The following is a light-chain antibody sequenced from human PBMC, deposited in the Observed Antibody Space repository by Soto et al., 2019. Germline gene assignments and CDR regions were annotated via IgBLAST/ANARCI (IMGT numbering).Light chain of an antibody. Sequence: ETVLTQSPATLSVSPGERATLSCRASQSVRSNLAWYQQKPGQAPRLLIYDASNRATGIPARFSGSGSGTDFTLTISSLEPEDFAVYYCQQRSNWPPLTFGGGTKVDIK. CDR2: DAS. V-gene: IGKV3-11*01. J-gene: IGKJ4*01. CDR3: QQRSNWPPLT. CDR1: QSVRSN.